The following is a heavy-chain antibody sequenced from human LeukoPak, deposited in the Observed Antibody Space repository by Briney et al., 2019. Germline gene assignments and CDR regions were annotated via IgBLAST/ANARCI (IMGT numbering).Heavy chain of an antibody. CDR1: GGSISSYY. V-gene: IGHV4-59*08. D-gene: IGHD3-3*01. CDR3: ARQAGFPYYDFWSGYHPASYFDY. CDR2: IYYSGST. Sequence: ASETLSLTCTVSGGSISSYYWSWIRQPPGKGLEWIGYIYYSGSTNYNPSLTSRVTISVDTSKNQFSLKLSSVTAADTAVYYCARQAGFPYYDFWSGYHPASYFDYWGQGTLVTVSS. J-gene: IGHJ4*02.